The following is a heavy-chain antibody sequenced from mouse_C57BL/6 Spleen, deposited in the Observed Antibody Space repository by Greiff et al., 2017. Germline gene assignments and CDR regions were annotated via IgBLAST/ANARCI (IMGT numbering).Heavy chain of an antibody. Sequence: LEESGAELVKPGASVKISCKASGYAFSSYWMNWVKQRPGKGLEWIGQIYPGDGDTNYNGKFKGKATLTADKSSSTAYMQLSSLTSEDSAVYFCARGVLRTRYFDVWGTGTTVTVSS. CDR3: ARGVLRTRYFDV. D-gene: IGHD1-1*01. CDR1: GYAFSSYW. J-gene: IGHJ1*03. CDR2: IYPGDGDT. V-gene: IGHV1-80*01.